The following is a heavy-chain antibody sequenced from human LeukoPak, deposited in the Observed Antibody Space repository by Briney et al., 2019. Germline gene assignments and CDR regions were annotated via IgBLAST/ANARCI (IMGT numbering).Heavy chain of an antibody. V-gene: IGHV3-66*01. Sequence: GGSLRLSCAASGFTVSSNYMSWVRQAPGKGQEWVSVIYSGGSTYYADSVKGRFTISRDNSKNTLYLQMNSLRAEDTAVYYCARGVDCYDSSGYYYRGQGTLVTVSS. CDR3: ARGVDCYDSSGYYY. CDR2: IYSGGST. CDR1: GFTVSSNY. J-gene: IGHJ4*02. D-gene: IGHD3-22*01.